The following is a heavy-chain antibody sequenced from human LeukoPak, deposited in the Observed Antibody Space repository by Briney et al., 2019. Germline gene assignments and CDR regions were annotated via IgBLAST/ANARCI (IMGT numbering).Heavy chain of an antibody. J-gene: IGHJ5*02. CDR1: GGSISSYY. CDR2: IYYSGST. CDR3: ARGNYFWSGLWFDP. D-gene: IGHD3-3*01. V-gene: IGHV4-59*01. Sequence: PSETLSLTCTVSGGSISSYYWSWIRQPPGKGLGWVGYIYYSGSTNYNPSLKSRVTISVDTSKNQFSLKLSSVTAADTAVYYCARGNYFWSGLWFDPWGQGTLVTVSS.